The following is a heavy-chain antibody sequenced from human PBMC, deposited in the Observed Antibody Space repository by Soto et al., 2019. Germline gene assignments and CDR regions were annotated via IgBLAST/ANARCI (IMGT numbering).Heavy chain of an antibody. CDR3: ATAVAGPGFDY. Sequence: SETLSLTCAVSGGSIGSSNWWSWVRQPPGKGLEWIGEIYHSGSTNYNPSLKSRVTISVDKSKNQFSLKLSSVTAADTAVYYCATAVAGPGFDYWGQGTLVTVSS. V-gene: IGHV4-4*02. J-gene: IGHJ4*02. CDR2: IYHSGST. CDR1: GGSIGSSNW. D-gene: IGHD6-19*01.